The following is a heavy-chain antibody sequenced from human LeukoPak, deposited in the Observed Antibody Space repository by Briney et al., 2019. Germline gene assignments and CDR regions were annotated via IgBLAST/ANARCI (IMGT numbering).Heavy chain of an antibody. V-gene: IGHV3-23*01. CDR1: GFTFSSYA. J-gene: IGHJ3*02. CDR3: AKSSHGASVDDAFDI. CDR2: ISGSGGST. D-gene: IGHD5/OR15-5a*01. Sequence: GGSLRLSCAASGFTFSSYAMSWVRQAPGKGLEWVSAISGSGGSTYYADSVEGRFTISRDNSKNTLNLQMNSLRAEDTAVYYCAKSSHGASVDDAFDIWGQGTMVTVSS.